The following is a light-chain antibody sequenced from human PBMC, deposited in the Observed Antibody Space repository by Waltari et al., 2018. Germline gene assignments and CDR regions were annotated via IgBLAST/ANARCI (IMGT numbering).Light chain of an antibody. J-gene: IGLJ3*02. CDR2: ENN. V-gene: IGLV1-51*02. CDR1: SSNIGNNY. CDR3: GTWDSSLSAWV. Sequence: QSVLTQPPPVSAAPGQKVTISCSGSSSNIGNNYVSWYQQLPGTAPKLLIYENNKRPPGIPDRFSGSKSGTSATLGITGLQTGDEADYYCGTWDSSLSAWVFGGGTKLTVL.